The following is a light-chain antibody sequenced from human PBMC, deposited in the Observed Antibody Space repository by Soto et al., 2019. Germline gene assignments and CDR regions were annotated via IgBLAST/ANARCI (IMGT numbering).Light chain of an antibody. CDR1: QSISSW. CDR2: KAS. V-gene: IGKV1-5*03. CDR3: QQYNSSPYT. J-gene: IGKJ2*01. Sequence: DIQMTQSPSTLSASVGDRVTITCRASQSISSWLAWYQQKPGKAPKLLIYKASSLESGVPSRFSGSASGTEFTLTISSLQPDDFATYYCQQYNSSPYTFGQGNKLEIK.